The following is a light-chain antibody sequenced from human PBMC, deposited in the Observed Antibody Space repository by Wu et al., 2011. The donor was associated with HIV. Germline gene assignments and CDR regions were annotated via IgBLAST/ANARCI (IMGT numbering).Light chain of an antibody. V-gene: IGKV3-15*01. CDR1: QSVSSN. J-gene: IGKJ3*01. Sequence: EIVMTQSPATLSVSPGERATLSCRASQSVSSNLAWYQQKPGQAPRLLIYGASTRATGIPARFSGSGSGTEFTLTISSMQSEDFAVYYCQQRSNWPPXTFGPGTKVDIK. CDR3: QQRSNWPPXT. CDR2: GAS.